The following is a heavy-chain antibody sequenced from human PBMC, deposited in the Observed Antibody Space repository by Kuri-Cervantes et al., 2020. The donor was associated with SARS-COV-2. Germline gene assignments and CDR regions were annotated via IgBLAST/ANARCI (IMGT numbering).Heavy chain of an antibody. CDR2: IIPIFGTA. Sequence: SVKVSCKASGGTFSSYAISWVRQAPGQGLEWMGGIIPIFGTANYAQKFQGRVTITADESTSTAYMELSSLRSEDTAVYYCAREGGYCSGSSCYGYWGQGTLVTVSS. CDR3: AREGGYCSGSSCYGY. CDR1: GGTFSSYA. D-gene: IGHD2-15*01. J-gene: IGHJ4*02. V-gene: IGHV1-69*13.